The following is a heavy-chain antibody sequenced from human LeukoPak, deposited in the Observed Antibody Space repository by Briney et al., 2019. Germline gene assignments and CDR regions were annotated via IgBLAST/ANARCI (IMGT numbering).Heavy chain of an antibody. J-gene: IGHJ6*02. CDR3: ARENYDSSIHGMDV. D-gene: IGHD3-22*01. Sequence: KASETLSLTCTVSGGSISSYHWSWIRQPPGKGLEWIGYIYYSGSTNYNPSLKSRVTISVDTSKNQFSLKLSSVTAADTAVYYCARENYDSSIHGMDVWGQGTTVTVSS. V-gene: IGHV4-59*01. CDR2: IYYSGST. CDR1: GGSISSYH.